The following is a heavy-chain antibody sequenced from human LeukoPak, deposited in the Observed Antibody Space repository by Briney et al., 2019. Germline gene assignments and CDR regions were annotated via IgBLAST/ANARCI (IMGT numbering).Heavy chain of an antibody. D-gene: IGHD5-18*01. CDR2: SDYEGGER. J-gene: IGHJ4*02. CDR1: GKTLSDLS. Sequence: GAAVQETCKVCGKTLSDLSMHWLRQPPAKEREWLGGSDYEGGERIYAHMFQDRVTMTEDTYIDTADNELSSRRYEASAVYYCSTGYTTMAVDYFDYWGQGTLVTVSP. V-gene: IGHV1-24*01. CDR3: STGYTTMAVDYFDY.